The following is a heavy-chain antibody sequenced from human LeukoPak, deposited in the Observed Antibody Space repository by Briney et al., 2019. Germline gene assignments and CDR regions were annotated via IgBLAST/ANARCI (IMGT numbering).Heavy chain of an antibody. V-gene: IGHV4-30-2*01. D-gene: IGHD6-13*01. Sequence: PSQTPSLTCTVSGGSISSGGYYWSWIRQPPGKGLEWIGYIYHSGSTYYNPSLKSRVTISVDRSKNQFSLKLSSVTAADTAVYYCARVVGYSSSWYLDYWGQGTLVTVSS. CDR1: GGSISSGGYY. J-gene: IGHJ4*02. CDR3: ARVVGYSSSWYLDY. CDR2: IYHSGST.